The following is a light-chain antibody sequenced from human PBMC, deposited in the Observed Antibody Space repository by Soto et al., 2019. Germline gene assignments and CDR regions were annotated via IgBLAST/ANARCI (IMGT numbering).Light chain of an antibody. CDR3: QQYGSPPWT. J-gene: IGKJ1*01. CDR2: GAS. V-gene: IGKV3-20*01. Sequence: EIMLTQSPGTLSLSTGERATLSCRASQSVSSSYLAWYQQKPGQAPRLLIYGASSRATGIPDRFSGSGSGTDFTLTISRLEPEDFAVYYCQQYGSPPWTFGQGTMVDVK. CDR1: QSVSSSY.